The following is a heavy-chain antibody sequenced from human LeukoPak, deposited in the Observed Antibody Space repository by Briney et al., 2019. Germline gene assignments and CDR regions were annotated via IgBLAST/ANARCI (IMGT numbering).Heavy chain of an antibody. CDR2: IIPILGIA. Sequence: ASVKVSCKASGGTFSSYAISWVRQAPGQGLEWMGRIIPILGIANYAQKFQGRVTITADKSTSTAYMELSSLRSEDTAVYYCARGPQTRWDSRYPFDYWGQGTLVTVSS. D-gene: IGHD1-26*01. CDR1: GGTFSSYA. V-gene: IGHV1-69*04. J-gene: IGHJ4*02. CDR3: ARGPQTRWDSRYPFDY.